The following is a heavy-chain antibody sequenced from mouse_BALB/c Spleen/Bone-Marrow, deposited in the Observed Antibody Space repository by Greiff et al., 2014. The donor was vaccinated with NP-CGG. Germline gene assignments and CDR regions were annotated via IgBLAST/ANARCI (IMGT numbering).Heavy chain of an antibody. Sequence: ESGAELMKPGASVKISCKATGYTFSSYWIEWVKQRPGHGLEWIGEILPGSGTTNYNEKFKGKAKFTADTSSNTAYMQFSSLTSEDSAVYYCARDYRYDYAMDYWGQGTSVTVSS. CDR2: ILPGSGTT. CDR3: ARDYRYDYAMDY. D-gene: IGHD2-14*01. V-gene: IGHV1-9*01. J-gene: IGHJ4*01. CDR1: GYTFSSYW.